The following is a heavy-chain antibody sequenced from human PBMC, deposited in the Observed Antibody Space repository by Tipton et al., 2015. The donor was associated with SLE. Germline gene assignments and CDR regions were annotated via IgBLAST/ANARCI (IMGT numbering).Heavy chain of an antibody. D-gene: IGHD2-2*01. J-gene: IGHJ3*02. V-gene: IGHV4-39*01. Sequence: TLSLTCTVSGGSISSSSYYWGWIRQPPGKGLEWIGSIYYSGSTYYNPSLKSRVTISVDTSKNQFSLKLSSVTAADTAVYYCARWGVVVSDAFDIWGQGTMVTVSS. CDR1: GGSISSSSYY. CDR3: ARWGVVVSDAFDI. CDR2: IYYSGST.